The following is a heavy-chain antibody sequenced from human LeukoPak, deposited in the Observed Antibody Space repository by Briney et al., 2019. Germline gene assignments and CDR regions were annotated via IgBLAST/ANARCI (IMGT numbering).Heavy chain of an antibody. CDR1: GYTFSIYN. Sequence: GASVKVSCKASGYTFSIYNMHWVRQAPGQGLEWMGIVNPSGGTSYAQKLQGRITVTRDTSTVCMELSSLRSEDTAFYYCAREGVAGTGLDYWGQGTLVTVSS. CDR2: VNPSGGT. V-gene: IGHV1-46*01. J-gene: IGHJ4*02. D-gene: IGHD6-13*01. CDR3: AREGVAGTGLDY.